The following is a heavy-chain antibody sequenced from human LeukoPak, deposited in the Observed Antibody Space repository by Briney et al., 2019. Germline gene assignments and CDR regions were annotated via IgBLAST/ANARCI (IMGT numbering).Heavy chain of an antibody. J-gene: IGHJ4*02. Sequence: GGSLRLSCAASGFTFSSYWMSWVRQAPGKGLEWVANIKQDGSEKYYVDSVEGRFTISRDNSKNTLYLQMNSLRAEDTAVYYCAKDQYYYDSSGYSRPDYWGQGTLVTVSS. CDR1: GFTFSSYW. V-gene: IGHV3-7*01. D-gene: IGHD3-22*01. CDR2: IKQDGSEK. CDR3: AKDQYYYDSSGYSRPDY.